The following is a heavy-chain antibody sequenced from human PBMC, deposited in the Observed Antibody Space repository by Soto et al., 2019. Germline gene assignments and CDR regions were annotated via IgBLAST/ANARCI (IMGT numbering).Heavy chain of an antibody. CDR2: IIPIFGTA. Sequence: GASVKVSCKASGGTFSSYAISCVRQAPGQGLEWMGGIIPIFGTANYAQKFQGRVTITADESTSTAYMELSSLRSEDTAVYYCARSTQNEYYDFWSGYSRYYYGMDVWGQGTTVTVSS. J-gene: IGHJ6*02. CDR3: ARSTQNEYYDFWSGYSRYYYGMDV. V-gene: IGHV1-69*13. D-gene: IGHD3-3*01. CDR1: GGTFSSYA.